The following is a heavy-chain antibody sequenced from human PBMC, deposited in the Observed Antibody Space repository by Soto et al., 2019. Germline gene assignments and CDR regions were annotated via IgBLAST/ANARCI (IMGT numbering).Heavy chain of an antibody. CDR3: AREVGCAFDI. CDR1: GFTFSSYG. CDR2: IWYDGSNK. Sequence: QVQLVESGGGVVQPGRSLRLSCAASGFTFSSYGMHWVRQAPGKGLEWVAVIWYDGSNKYYADSVKGRFTISRDNPKNPLYLKMTSLRAEETAVYYWAREVGCAFDIWAKGTMVTVSS. D-gene: IGHD1-26*01. V-gene: IGHV3-33*01. J-gene: IGHJ3*02.